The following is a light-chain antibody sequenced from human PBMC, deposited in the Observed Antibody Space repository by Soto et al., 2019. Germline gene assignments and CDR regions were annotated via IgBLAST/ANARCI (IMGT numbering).Light chain of an antibody. J-gene: IGKJ3*01. CDR2: AAS. V-gene: IGKV1-27*01. CDR3: QKYSSVPV. Sequence: DIQMTQSPTSLSASVGDRVTITCRASQGIRSYVAWYQQIPGKAPKLLIYAASTLQSGVPSRFSGSGSGTDFTLTISGLQPEDVATYSCQKYSSVPVFGPGTKVEIK. CDR1: QGIRSY.